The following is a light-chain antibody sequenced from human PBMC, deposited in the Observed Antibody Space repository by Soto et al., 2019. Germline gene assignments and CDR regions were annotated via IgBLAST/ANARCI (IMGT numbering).Light chain of an antibody. V-gene: IGKV3-15*01. J-gene: IGKJ1*01. CDR1: QSVSSN. Sequence: EIVMTQSPATLSVSPGERATLSCRASQSVSSNLAWYQQKPGQAPRLLIYGASTRASGIPARFSGGGSGTEFTLTISSLQSEDFAVYCCRQSNSWPPFGQGTKVDIK. CDR3: RQSNSWPP. CDR2: GAS.